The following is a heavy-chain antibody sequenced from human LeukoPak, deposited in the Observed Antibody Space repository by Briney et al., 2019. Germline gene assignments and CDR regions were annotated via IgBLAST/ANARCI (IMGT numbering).Heavy chain of an antibody. CDR2: IHRDGRT. CDR1: GVSISTSEW. CDR3: GKTDIYFNPIDY. D-gene: IGHD3-9*01. J-gene: IGHJ4*02. Sequence: SGTLSLTCAVSGVSISTSEWWIWVRPPPGQGLEWIGEIHRDGRTRYNPSLTSRVTMSMDYSKNQFSLNVRFVTAADTAIYYCGKTDIYFNPIDYWGPGSLATVSS. V-gene: IGHV4-4*02.